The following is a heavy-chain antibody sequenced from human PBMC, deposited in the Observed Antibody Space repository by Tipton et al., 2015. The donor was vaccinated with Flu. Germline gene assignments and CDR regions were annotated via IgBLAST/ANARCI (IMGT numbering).Heavy chain of an antibody. CDR3: VREGPSGSGMDV. Sequence: LSLTCATSGFTFSEYGMHWVRQAPGKGLEWVALIWYDGSKTYFGDSVKGRFAMSRDNSMNTLYLQMNSLRAEDSAVYYCVREGPSGSGMDVWGQGTTVDVYS. J-gene: IGHJ6*02. D-gene: IGHD3-10*01. CDR2: IWYDGSKT. V-gene: IGHV3-33*01. CDR1: GFTFSEYG.